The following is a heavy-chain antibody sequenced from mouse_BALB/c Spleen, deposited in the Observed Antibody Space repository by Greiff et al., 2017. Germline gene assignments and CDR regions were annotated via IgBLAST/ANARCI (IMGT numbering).Heavy chain of an antibody. D-gene: IGHD2-4*01. Sequence: QVQLPQPGAELVKPGPSVKLSCNASGYTFTSYWMHWVKQRPGQGLEWIGEIDPSDSYTNYNQKFKGKATLTVDKSSSTAYMPLSSLTSEDSAVYYCARCGSYDYGGFAYWGQGTLVTVSA. CDR1: GYTFTSYW. V-gene: IGHV1-69*02. J-gene: IGHJ3*01. CDR3: ARCGSYDYGGFAY. CDR2: IDPSDSYT.